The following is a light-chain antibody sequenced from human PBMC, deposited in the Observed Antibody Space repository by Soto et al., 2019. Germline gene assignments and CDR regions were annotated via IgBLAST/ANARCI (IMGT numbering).Light chain of an antibody. J-gene: IGLJ2*01. V-gene: IGLV2-14*01. Sequence: QSALTQPASVSGSPGQSITISCTGTSSDVGGYNYVSWYQQHPGKAPKLMIYEVSNRPSGVSNRFSGSKSGNTASPTISGLQAEDEADYYCSSYTSSSTPVVFGGGTKLTVL. CDR1: SSDVGGYNY. CDR2: EVS. CDR3: SSYTSSSTPVV.